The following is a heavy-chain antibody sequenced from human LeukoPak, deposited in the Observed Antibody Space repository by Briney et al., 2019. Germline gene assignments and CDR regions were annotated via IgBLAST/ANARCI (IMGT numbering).Heavy chain of an antibody. CDR3: ATQTITLVVVISPFDY. D-gene: IGHD3-22*01. CDR2: IQDDGAKT. Sequence: GGSLRLSCAASGFTFNTYPMHWVRRAPGKGLEWVAPIQDDGAKTNYADSVRGRFTISRDNSRSTVYLQMNSLKPDDTAVYYCATQTITLVVVISPFDYWGQGALVTVSS. V-gene: IGHV3-30*02. CDR1: GFTFNTYP. J-gene: IGHJ4*02.